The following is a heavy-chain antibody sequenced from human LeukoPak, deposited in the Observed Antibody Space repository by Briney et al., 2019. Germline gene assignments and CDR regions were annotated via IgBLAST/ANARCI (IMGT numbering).Heavy chain of an antibody. D-gene: IGHD3-3*01. Sequence: GGSLRLSCAASGFTFSSYSMNWVRQAPGKGLEWVSSISSSSSYIYYADSVKGRFTISRDNAKNSLYLQMNSLRAEDTAVYYCARDPRTYDFWSGYSQPDAFDIWGQGTMVTVSS. CDR1: GFTFSSYS. V-gene: IGHV3-21*01. CDR3: ARDPRTYDFWSGYSQPDAFDI. J-gene: IGHJ3*02. CDR2: ISSSSSYI.